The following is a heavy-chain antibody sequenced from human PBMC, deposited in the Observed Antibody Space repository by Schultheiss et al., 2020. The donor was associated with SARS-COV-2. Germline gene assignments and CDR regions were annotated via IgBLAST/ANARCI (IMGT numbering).Heavy chain of an antibody. CDR3: AREGLGVSFDY. CDR1: GGSISSSNW. Sequence: LETLSLTCAVSGGSISSSNWWSWIRQPPGKGLEWIGSIYYSGSTYYNPSLKSRVTISVDTSKNQFSLKLSSVTAADTAVYYCAREGLGVSFDYWGQGTLVTVSS. V-gene: IGHV4-28*03. D-gene: IGHD3/OR15-3a*01. CDR2: IYYSGST. J-gene: IGHJ4*02.